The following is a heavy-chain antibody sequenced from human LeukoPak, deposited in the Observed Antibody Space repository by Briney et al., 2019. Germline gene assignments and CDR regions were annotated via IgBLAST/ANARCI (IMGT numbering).Heavy chain of an antibody. V-gene: IGHV4-39*01. CDR2: IYYSGST. CDR3: ARHPLGNTLFAVVVPAAIDY. CDR1: GGSISSSSYY. J-gene: IGHJ4*02. Sequence: SETLSLTCTVSGGSISSSSYYWGWIRQPPGKGLERIGSIYYSGSTYYNPSLKSRVTISVDTSKNQFSLKLSSVTAANTAVYYCARHPLGNTLFAVVVPAAIDYWGQGTLVTVSS. D-gene: IGHD2-2*01.